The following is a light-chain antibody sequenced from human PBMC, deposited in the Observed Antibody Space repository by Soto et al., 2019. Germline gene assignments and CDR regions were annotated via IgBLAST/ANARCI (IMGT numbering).Light chain of an antibody. V-gene: IGKV3-20*01. J-gene: IGKJ1*01. CDR1: QSVSSNF. CDR3: QQYGSSQT. Sequence: EIVLTQSPGTLSLSPGERATLSCRASQSVSSNFLAWYQQKPGQAPRLLISGASNRATGIPDRFSGSGSGTDFTLTISRLEPEDFAVYYCQQYGSSQTFSQGTKVDIK. CDR2: GAS.